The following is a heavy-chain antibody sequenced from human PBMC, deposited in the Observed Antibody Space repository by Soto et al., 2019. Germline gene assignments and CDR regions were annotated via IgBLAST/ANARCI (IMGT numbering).Heavy chain of an antibody. CDR3: ARVRDGYNLFDY. V-gene: IGHV1-69*13. Sequence: ASVKVSCKASGGTFSSYAISWVRQAPGQGLEWMGGIIPIFGIANYAQKFQGRVTITADESTSTAYMELSSLRSEDTAVYYCARVRDGYNLFDYWGQGTLVTVSS. D-gene: IGHD5-12*01. CDR1: GGTFSSYA. CDR2: IIPIFGIA. J-gene: IGHJ4*02.